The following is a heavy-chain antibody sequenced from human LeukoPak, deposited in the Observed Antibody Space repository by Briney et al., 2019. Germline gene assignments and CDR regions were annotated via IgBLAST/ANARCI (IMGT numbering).Heavy chain of an antibody. J-gene: IGHJ4*02. CDR2: IYYSGST. D-gene: IGHD3-22*01. CDR1: GASISSYY. V-gene: IGHV4-59*01. Sequence: SETLSLTGTASGASISSYYWSWFRQPPGKGLEGIGYIYYSGSTNYNPSLKSRVTISVDMSKNQFSLKLSYVTAADTAVYYCARDTAYYDSSGYYRYWGQGTLVTVSS. CDR3: ARDTAYYDSSGYYRY.